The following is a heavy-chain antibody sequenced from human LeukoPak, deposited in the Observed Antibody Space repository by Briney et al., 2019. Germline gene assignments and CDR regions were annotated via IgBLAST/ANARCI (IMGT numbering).Heavy chain of an antibody. Sequence: SETLSLTCAVYGGSFSGYNWSWIRQPPGKGLEWIGEINHSGSTNYNPSLKSRVTISVDTSKNQFSLKLSSVTAADTAVYYCARGHFGGRSGGSCYRYWGQGTLVTVSS. V-gene: IGHV4-34*01. CDR3: ARGHFGGRSGGSCYRY. CDR2: INHSGST. J-gene: IGHJ4*02. CDR1: GGSFSGYN. D-gene: IGHD2-15*01.